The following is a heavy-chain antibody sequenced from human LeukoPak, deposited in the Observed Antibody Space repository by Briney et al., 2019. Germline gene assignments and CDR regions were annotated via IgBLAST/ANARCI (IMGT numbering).Heavy chain of an antibody. CDR2: ISAYNGNT. Sequence: GASVKVSCKASGYTFTSYGISWVRQAPGQGLEWMGWISAYNGNTNYAQKLQGRVTMTTDTSTSTAYMELRSLRSDDTAVYYCARSARYSGYDSHLGYWGQGTLVTVSS. V-gene: IGHV1-18*01. CDR3: ARSARYSGYDSHLGY. J-gene: IGHJ4*02. D-gene: IGHD5-12*01. CDR1: GYTFTSYG.